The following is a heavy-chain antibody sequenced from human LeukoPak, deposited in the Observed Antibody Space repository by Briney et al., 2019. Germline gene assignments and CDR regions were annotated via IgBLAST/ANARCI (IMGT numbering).Heavy chain of an antibody. D-gene: IGHD2/OR15-2a*01. CDR2: INHSGST. V-gene: IGHV4-39*07. J-gene: IGHJ4*02. CDR1: GGSISSSSYY. Sequence: SETLSLTCTVSGGSISSSSYYWGWIRQPPGKGLEWIGEINHSGSTNYNPSLKSRVTISVDTSKNQFSLKLSSVTAADTAVYYCARVNRRRYFDYWGQGTLVTVSS. CDR3: ARVNRRRYFDY.